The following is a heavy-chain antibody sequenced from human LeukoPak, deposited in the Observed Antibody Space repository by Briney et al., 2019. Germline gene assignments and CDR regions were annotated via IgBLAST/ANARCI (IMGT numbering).Heavy chain of an antibody. CDR2: ISRGGGST. CDR3: AKDSYGLDV. Sequence: GGSLRLSCAASRFIFSTYALTWVRQAPGKGLGWVSTISRGGGSTYFADSVRGCFTLSRDNSNNTLLLQMNGLRAEDTAVYYCAKDSYGLDVWGQGTTVTVSS. V-gene: IGHV3-23*01. J-gene: IGHJ6*02. CDR1: RFIFSTYA.